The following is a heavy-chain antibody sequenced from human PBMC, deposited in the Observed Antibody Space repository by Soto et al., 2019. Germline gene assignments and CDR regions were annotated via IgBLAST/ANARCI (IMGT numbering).Heavy chain of an antibody. D-gene: IGHD1-26*01. V-gene: IGHV3-74*01. CDR3: GTTIEY. J-gene: IGHJ4*02. Sequence: AGGSLRLSCAASGFTFSNYWMHWVRQVPVDGRVWVSSINNDGSRTWYADSVRGRIAMSRDNPRKLVDVQINSLRAEDTAVYYCGTTIEYWGQGALVTVSS. CDR1: GFTFSNYW. CDR2: INNDGSRT.